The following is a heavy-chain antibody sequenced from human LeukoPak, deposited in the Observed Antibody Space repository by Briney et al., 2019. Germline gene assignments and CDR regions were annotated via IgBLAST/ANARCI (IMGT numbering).Heavy chain of an antibody. V-gene: IGHV3-48*03. CDR3: ARGALHVFDY. CDR1: GFTFSDYE. D-gene: IGHD3-10*02. CDR2: ISTSGSTT. Sequence: VGSLRLSCAASGFTFSDYEINWVRQAPGKGLEWVSCISTSGSTTYYADSVKGRFTISRDNAKNSLFLEMNTLTVEDTAVYYCARGALHVFDYWGQGTPVTVSS. J-gene: IGHJ4*02.